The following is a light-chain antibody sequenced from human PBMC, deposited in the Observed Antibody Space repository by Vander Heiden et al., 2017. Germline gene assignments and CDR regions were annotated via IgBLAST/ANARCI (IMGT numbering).Light chain of an antibody. CDR1: NLGQRY. CDR3: QVWDDNTLWV. V-gene: IGLV3-1*01. J-gene: IGLJ3*02. Sequence: SYDLTQPPSVSVSPGQTASITCSGDNLGQRYAWWYQQKPGQSPVLVIYENNKRPSGIPERFSASNSGNTATLTISGTQPMDEADYYCQVWDDNTLWVFGGGTKLTVL. CDR2: ENN.